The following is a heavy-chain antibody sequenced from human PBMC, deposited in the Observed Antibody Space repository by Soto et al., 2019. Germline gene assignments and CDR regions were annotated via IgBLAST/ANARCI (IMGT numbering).Heavy chain of an antibody. D-gene: IGHD3-16*02. J-gene: IGHJ3*02. Sequence: GASVKLSCKASGYTFTSYGISWVRHAPGRGLEWMGWISAYNGNTNYAQKLQGRVTMTTDTSTSTAYMELRSLRSDDTAVYYCARDQRSGAYDYIWGSYRSGYAFDIWGQGTMVTVSS. CDR3: ARDQRSGAYDYIWGSYRSGYAFDI. CDR1: GYTFTSYG. CDR2: ISAYNGNT. V-gene: IGHV1-18*01.